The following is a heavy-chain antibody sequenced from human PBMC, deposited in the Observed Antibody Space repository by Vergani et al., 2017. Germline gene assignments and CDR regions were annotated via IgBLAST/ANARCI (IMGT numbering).Heavy chain of an antibody. D-gene: IGHD2-2*02. V-gene: IGHV4-4*02. CDR1: GFTFSSDAM. Sequence: VQLLESGGGLVQPGGSLRVSCAASGFTFSSDAMRWVRQPPGKGLEWIGEICHTEDTKYSPSLKSRVTVSVDESRNLFSLRLNSVTAADTAVYYCATIGYRRWGYYFDYWGQGILVTVSS. CDR2: ICHTEDT. CDR3: ATIGYRRWGYYFDY. J-gene: IGHJ4*02.